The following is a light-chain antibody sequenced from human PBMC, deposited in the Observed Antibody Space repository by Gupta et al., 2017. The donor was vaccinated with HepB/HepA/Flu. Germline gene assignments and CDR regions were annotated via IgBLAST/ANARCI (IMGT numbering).Light chain of an antibody. Sequence: EIVLTQSPGTLSLSPGERATLSCRASQSIRSRYLAWYQQKPGQAPRLLIYGASSRATGLPDRFSGSGSATDFTLTISRLEPADFTVYYCQQDDNSPCTFGQGTNLEIK. V-gene: IGKV3-20*01. CDR1: QSIRSRY. CDR3: QQDDNSPCT. J-gene: IGKJ2*02. CDR2: GAS.